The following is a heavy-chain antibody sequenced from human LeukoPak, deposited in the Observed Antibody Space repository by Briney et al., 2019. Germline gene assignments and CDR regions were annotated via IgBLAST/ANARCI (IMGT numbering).Heavy chain of an antibody. D-gene: IGHD3-3*01. CDR1: GFTFSSYA. CDR2: ISGSGGST. Sequence: GGSLRLSCAASGFTFSSYAMSWVRQAPGKGLEWVSAISGSGGSTYYADSVKGRFTISRDNAKNSLYLQMNSLRAEDTAVYYCARGDDFWSGYYTGIAIDYWGQGTLVTVSS. CDR3: ARGDDFWSGYYTGIAIDY. V-gene: IGHV3-23*01. J-gene: IGHJ4*02.